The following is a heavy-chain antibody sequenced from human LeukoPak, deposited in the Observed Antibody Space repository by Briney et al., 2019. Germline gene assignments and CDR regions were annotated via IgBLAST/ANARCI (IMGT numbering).Heavy chain of an antibody. CDR2: ISSSSSTI. Sequence: GGSLRLSCAASGFTFSSYSMSWVRQAPGKGLEWVSYISSSSSTIYYADSVKGRFTISRDNAKNSLYLQMNSLRDEDTAVYYCSGGYYDSSGEIDYWGQGTLVTVSS. CDR1: GFTFSSYS. V-gene: IGHV3-48*02. J-gene: IGHJ4*02. D-gene: IGHD3-22*01. CDR3: SGGYYDSSGEIDY.